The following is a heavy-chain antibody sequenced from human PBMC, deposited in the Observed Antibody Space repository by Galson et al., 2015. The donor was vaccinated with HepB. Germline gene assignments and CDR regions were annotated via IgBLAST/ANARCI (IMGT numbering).Heavy chain of an antibody. CDR3: ASILTDYYDSSGSSY. CDR1: GGTFSSYA. V-gene: IGHV1-69*13. Sequence: SVKVSCKASGGTFSSYAISWVRQAPGQGLEWMGGIIPIFGTANYAQKFQGRVTITADESTSTAYMELSSLRSEDTAVYYCASILTDYYDSSGSSYWGQGTLVTVSS. J-gene: IGHJ4*02. D-gene: IGHD3-22*01. CDR2: IIPIFGTA.